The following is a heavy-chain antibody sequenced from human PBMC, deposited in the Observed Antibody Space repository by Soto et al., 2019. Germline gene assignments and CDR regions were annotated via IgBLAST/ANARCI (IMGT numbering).Heavy chain of an antibody. CDR1: GGSFTSNSW. CDR3: ASRDPGTSVDY. Sequence: SATLSLTGAVSGGSFTSNSWFTWVRQPPGQWLEWIGEIYRTGSTNYNPSLKSRVTISLDKSENQFSLKVTSLTAADTAVYYCASRDPGTSVDYWGQGTLVTVS. D-gene: IGHD1-7*01. CDR2: IYRTGST. J-gene: IGHJ4*02. V-gene: IGHV4-4*02.